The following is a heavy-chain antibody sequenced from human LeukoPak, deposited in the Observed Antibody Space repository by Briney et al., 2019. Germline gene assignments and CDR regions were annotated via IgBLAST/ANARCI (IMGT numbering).Heavy chain of an antibody. CDR1: GGTFSSYA. CDR2: IIPIFGTA. Sequence: SVKASCKASGGTFSSYAISWVRQAPGQGLEWMGGIIPIFGTANYAQKFQGRVTITTDESTSTAYMELSSLRSEDTAVYYCVTVREDAFDIWGQGTMVTVSS. CDR3: VTVREDAFDI. J-gene: IGHJ3*02. V-gene: IGHV1-69*05. D-gene: IGHD1-1*01.